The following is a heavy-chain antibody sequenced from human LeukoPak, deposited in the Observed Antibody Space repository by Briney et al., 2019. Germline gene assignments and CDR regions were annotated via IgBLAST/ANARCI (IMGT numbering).Heavy chain of an antibody. D-gene: IGHD2-21*02. J-gene: IGHJ6*02. CDR1: GFTFSSYA. Sequence: GGSLRLSCAASGFTFSSYAMSWVRQAPGKGLEWVSAISGSGGSTYYADSVKGRFTISRDNSKSTLYLQMNSLRAEDTAVYYCAKGGDIPPYYYYGMDVWGQGTTVTVSS. CDR2: ISGSGGST. CDR3: AKGGDIPPYYYYGMDV. V-gene: IGHV3-23*01.